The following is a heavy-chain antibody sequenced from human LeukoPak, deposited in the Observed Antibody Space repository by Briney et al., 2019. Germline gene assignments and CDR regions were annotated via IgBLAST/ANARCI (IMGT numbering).Heavy chain of an antibody. CDR1: GFTFSSYA. CDR3: TSWGDTTAEYFQR. Sequence: GGSLRLSCAAPGFTFSSYAMHWVRQAPGKGLEWVAVISYDGSNKYYADSVKGRFTISRDNAQNSMYLQMNSLRVEDTAVYYCTSWGDTTAEYFQRWGQGTLVTVSS. D-gene: IGHD2-21*02. V-gene: IGHV3-30-3*01. J-gene: IGHJ1*01. CDR2: ISYDGSNK.